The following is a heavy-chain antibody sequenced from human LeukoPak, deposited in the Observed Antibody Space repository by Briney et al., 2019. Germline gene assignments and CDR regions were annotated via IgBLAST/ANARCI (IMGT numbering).Heavy chain of an antibody. D-gene: IGHD3-3*01. Sequence: GGSLRLSCAASGFTFSSYWMHWVRQAPGKGLVWVSRINTDGSSTSYADSVKGRFTISRDNAKNTLYLQMNSLRAEDTAVYYCARVGLADGFWSGYLPFDYWGQGTLVTVSS. CDR2: INTDGSST. CDR1: GFTFSSYW. J-gene: IGHJ4*02. V-gene: IGHV3-74*01. CDR3: ARVGLADGFWSGYLPFDY.